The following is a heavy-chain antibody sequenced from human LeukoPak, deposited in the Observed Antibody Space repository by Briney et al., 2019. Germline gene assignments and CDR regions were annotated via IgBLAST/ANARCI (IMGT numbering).Heavy chain of an antibody. D-gene: IGHD3-16*02. CDR2: ISVDGGGT. Sequence: PGGSLRLSCAASGFTFSMYAMSWVRQAPGKGLEWVSVISVDGGGTYYADSVKGRFTISRDNSKNSLYLQMNSLRTEDTAFYYCAKAYYDYVWGSYRYFCALDIWGQGTMVTVSS. CDR1: GFTFSMYA. J-gene: IGHJ3*02. CDR3: AKAYYDYVWGSYRYFCALDI. V-gene: IGHV3-43*02.